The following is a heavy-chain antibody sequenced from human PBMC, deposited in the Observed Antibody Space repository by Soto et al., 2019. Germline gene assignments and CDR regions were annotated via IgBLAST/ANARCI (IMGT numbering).Heavy chain of an antibody. V-gene: IGHV4-39*01. Sequence: SETLSLTCTVSGGSISSSSYYWGWIRQPPGKGLEWIGSIYYSGSTYYNPSLKSRVTISVDTSKNQFSLKLSSVTAADTAVYYCASHYGSGSYYYYYYTGMDVWGQGTTVTAYS. D-gene: IGHD3-10*01. CDR2: IYYSGST. J-gene: IGHJ6*02. CDR3: ASHYGSGSYYYYYYTGMDV. CDR1: GGSISSSSYY.